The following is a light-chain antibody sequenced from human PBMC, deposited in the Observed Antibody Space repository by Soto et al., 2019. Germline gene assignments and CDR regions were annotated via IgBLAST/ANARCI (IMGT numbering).Light chain of an antibody. CDR1: SSDVGGSNF. J-gene: IGLJ1*01. Sequence: QSALTQPASVSDSPGQSITISCTGTSSDVGGSNFVSWYQQHPGKPPKLIIYDVANRPSGVSNRFSGSKSGSTASLIISRLQTEDEADYYCVSYTASRTYVFGTGTKLTVL. V-gene: IGLV2-14*03. CDR3: VSYTASRTYV. CDR2: DVA.